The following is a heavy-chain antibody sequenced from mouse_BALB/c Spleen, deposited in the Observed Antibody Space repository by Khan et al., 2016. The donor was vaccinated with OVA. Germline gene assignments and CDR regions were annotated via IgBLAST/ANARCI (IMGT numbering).Heavy chain of an antibody. J-gene: IGHJ4*01. CDR1: GYTFTNYG. Sequence: QIQLVQSGPELKKPGETVKISCKASGYTFTNYGMNWVKQAPGKGLEWMGWINTYTGEPTYDDDFKGRFAFSLETSASTAYLQINNLKNEDMGTYFCGRSTLIFYAMDYWGQGTSVTVSS. CDR2: INTYTGEP. V-gene: IGHV9-1*02. D-gene: IGHD1-1*01. CDR3: GRSTLIFYAMDY.